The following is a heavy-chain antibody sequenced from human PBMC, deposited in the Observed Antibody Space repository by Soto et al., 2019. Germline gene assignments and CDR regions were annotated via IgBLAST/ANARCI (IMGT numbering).Heavy chain of an antibody. V-gene: IGHV4-34*01. D-gene: IGHD6-6*01. CDR3: ARRARPLKYFDL. CDR2: INHSGST. J-gene: IGHJ2*01. CDR1: GGSFSGYY. Sequence: SETLSLTCAVYGGSFSGYYWSWIRQPPGKGLEWIGEINHSGSTNYNPSLKSRVTISVDTSKNQFSLKLSSVTAADTAVYYCARRARPLKYFDLWGRGTLVTVSS.